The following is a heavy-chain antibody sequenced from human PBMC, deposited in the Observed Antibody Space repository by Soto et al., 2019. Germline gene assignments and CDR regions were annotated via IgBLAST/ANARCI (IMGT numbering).Heavy chain of an antibody. Sequence: PSETLSLTCTVSGGSISSYYWSWIRQPPGKGLEWIGYIYYSGSTNYNPSLKSRVTISVDTSKNQFSLKLNSMTAADTAVYYCVRHNYGSGSTYFDYWGQGTLVTVSS. CDR2: IYYSGST. D-gene: IGHD3-10*01. CDR3: VRHNYGSGSTYFDY. J-gene: IGHJ4*02. CDR1: GGSISSYY. V-gene: IGHV4-59*08.